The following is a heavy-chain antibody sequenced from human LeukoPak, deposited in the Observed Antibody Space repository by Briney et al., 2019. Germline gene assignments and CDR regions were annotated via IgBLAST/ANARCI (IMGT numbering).Heavy chain of an antibody. D-gene: IGHD3-10*02. V-gene: IGHV3-48*03. CDR3: AELGITMIGGV. J-gene: IGHJ6*04. CDR1: GFTFSSYE. Sequence: WGSLRLSCAASGFTFSSYEMNWVRQAPGKGLEWVSYISSSGSTIYYADSVKGRFTISRDNANNSLYLQMNSLRAEDTAVYYCAELGITMIGGVWGKGTTVTISS. CDR2: ISSSGSTI.